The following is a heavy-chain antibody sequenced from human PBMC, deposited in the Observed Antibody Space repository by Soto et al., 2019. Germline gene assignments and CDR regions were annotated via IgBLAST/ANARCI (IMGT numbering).Heavy chain of an antibody. V-gene: IGHV4-34*01. D-gene: IGHD2-21*02. CDR1: GGSFSGYY. CDR2: INHSGST. J-gene: IGHJ6*02. Sequence: SETLSLTCAVYGGSFSGYYWSWIRQPPGKGLEWIGEINHSGSTNYNPSLKSRVTISVDTSKNQFSLKLSSVTAADTAVYYCARGAYCGGDCYYYYYGMDVWGQGTTVTVSS. CDR3: ARGAYCGGDCYYYYYGMDV.